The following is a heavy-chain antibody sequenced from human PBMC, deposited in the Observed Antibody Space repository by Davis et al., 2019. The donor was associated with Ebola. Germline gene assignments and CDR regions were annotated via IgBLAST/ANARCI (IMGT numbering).Heavy chain of an antibody. Sequence: SETLALTCTVSGCSIGYSSYSYCGWIRQPPGKGLEWIGSFYDSGDTNYNPSLRTRVTISVDTSKNQFSLKLSSVTAADTAVYYCVRFAGHWGQGILVTVSS. CDR3: VRFAGH. J-gene: IGHJ4*02. CDR2: FYDSGDT. CDR1: GCSIGYSSYSY. V-gene: IGHV4-39*01. D-gene: IGHD1-14*01.